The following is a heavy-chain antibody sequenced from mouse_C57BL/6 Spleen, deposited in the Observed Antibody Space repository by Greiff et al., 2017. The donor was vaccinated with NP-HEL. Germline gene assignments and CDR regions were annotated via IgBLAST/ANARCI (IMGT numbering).Heavy chain of an antibody. CDR2: IHPNSGST. CDR3: ARWYAMDY. Sequence: VQLPQPGAELVKPGASVKLSCKASGYTFTSYWMPWVKQRPVQGLEWIGMIHPNSGSTNYNEKFKSKATLTVDKSSSTAYMQLSSLTSEDSAVYYCARWYAMDYWGQGTSVTVSS. CDR1: GYTFTSYW. V-gene: IGHV1-64*01. J-gene: IGHJ4*01.